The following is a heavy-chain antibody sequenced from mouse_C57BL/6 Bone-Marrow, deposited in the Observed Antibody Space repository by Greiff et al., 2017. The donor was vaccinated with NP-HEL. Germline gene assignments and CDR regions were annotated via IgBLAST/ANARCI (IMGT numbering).Heavy chain of an antibody. CDR3: ARDGLLRLFAY. Sequence: QVQLKESGAELVKPGASVKISCKASGYAFSSYWMNWVKQRPGKGLEWIGQIYPGDGDTNYNGKFKGKATLTADKSSSTAYRQLSSLTSEDSAVYFCARDGLLRLFAYWGQGTLVTVSA. J-gene: IGHJ3*01. CDR1: GYAFSSYW. CDR2: IYPGDGDT. D-gene: IGHD1-1*01. V-gene: IGHV1-80*01.